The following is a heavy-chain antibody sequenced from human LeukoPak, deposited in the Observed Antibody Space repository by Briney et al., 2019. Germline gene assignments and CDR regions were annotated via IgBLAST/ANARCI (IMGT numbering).Heavy chain of an antibody. D-gene: IGHD6-19*01. CDR2: ISGSGGST. J-gene: IGHJ4*02. CDR3: AKGYSSGWYYFDN. Sequence: GGSLRLSCAASGFTFSTYAMSWVRQAPGKGLEWVSAISGSGGSTNYADSVKGQFTISRDNSKNTLYLQMNSLRAEDTAVYYCAKGYSSGWYYFDNWGQGTLVTVSS. CDR1: GFTFSTYA. V-gene: IGHV3-23*01.